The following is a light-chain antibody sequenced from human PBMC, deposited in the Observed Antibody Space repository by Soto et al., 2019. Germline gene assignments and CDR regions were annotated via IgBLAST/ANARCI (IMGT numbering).Light chain of an antibody. CDR3: KQFAGS. CDR2: GAS. CDR1: QSVSPSS. J-gene: IGKJ4*01. Sequence: EILLTQSPGTLSLSPGERATLSCRASQSVSPSSLAWYQQRPGQSPRLLIYGASSRATGIPDRFSGRGSGTDFTLIIRRLEPEDFEVYYCKQFAGSVGGGTKVDSK. V-gene: IGKV3-20*01.